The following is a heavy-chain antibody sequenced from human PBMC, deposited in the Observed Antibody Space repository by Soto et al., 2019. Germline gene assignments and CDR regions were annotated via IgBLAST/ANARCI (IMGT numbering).Heavy chain of an antibody. D-gene: IGHD6-13*01. Sequence: PSETLSLTCTVSGVSISSYYWSWIRQPPGKGLEWIGYIYYSGSTNYNPSLKSRATISVDTSKNQFSLKLSSVTAADTAVYYCARDGSSSWARWFDPWGQGTLVTVSS. CDR3: ARDGSSSWARWFDP. CDR1: GVSISSYY. CDR2: IYYSGST. V-gene: IGHV4-59*01. J-gene: IGHJ5*02.